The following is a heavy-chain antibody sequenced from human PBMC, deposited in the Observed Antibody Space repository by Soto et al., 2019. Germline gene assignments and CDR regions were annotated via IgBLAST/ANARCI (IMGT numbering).Heavy chain of an antibody. CDR2: ISGSGGST. V-gene: IGHV3-23*01. D-gene: IGHD6-13*01. CDR3: AKFVAAAGSWYYYYGMDV. Sequence: GGSLRLSCAASGFTFSSYAMSWVRQAPGKGLEWVSAISGSGGSTYYADSVKGRFTISRDNSKNTLYLQMNSLRAEDTAVYYCAKFVAAAGSWYYYYGMDVWGQGTTVTDSS. J-gene: IGHJ6*02. CDR1: GFTFSSYA.